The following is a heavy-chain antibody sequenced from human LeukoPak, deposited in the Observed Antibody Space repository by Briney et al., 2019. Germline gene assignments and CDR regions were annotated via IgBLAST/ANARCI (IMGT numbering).Heavy chain of an antibody. CDR2: TTSNGSDE. Sequence: GRSLSLFCAPSAFTFSTHSMHCVRQAPGEGREWVAVTTSNGSDEQYASSVKDRVTITRDNSKNTVYLEMNTLKEEDTAVYYCARAHSGSGYAAYWGHGTRVTVSS. D-gene: IGHD1-26*01. CDR1: AFTFSTHS. CDR3: ARAHSGSGYAAY. J-gene: IGHJ4*01. V-gene: IGHV3-30*04.